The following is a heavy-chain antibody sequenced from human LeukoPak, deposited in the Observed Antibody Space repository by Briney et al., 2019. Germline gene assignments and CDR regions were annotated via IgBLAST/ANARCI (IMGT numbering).Heavy chain of an antibody. D-gene: IGHD5-12*01. CDR2: IQYDGSNK. J-gene: IGHJ4*02. Sequence: PGGSLRLSCAATGFAFSNCGMHWVRQAPGKGLERVAFIQYDGSNKFYADSVKGRFTISRDNSKNTLYLQMNSLRAEDTAVYYCAKCSRGYEELDYWGQGTLVTVSS. CDR3: AKCSRGYEELDY. CDR1: GFAFSNCG. V-gene: IGHV3-30*02.